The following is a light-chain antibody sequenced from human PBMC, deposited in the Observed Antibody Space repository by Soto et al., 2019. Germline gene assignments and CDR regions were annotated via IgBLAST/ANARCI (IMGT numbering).Light chain of an antibody. CDR2: GAS. J-gene: IGKJ5*01. Sequence: DIVMTQSPAIPPVSPGERAPPSCRASQSVSSYLAWYQQKPGQAPRLLIYGASSRATGIPDRFSGSGSGTDFTLTIIRLEPEDFALYYCQQYGSSAPITFGQGTRLEIK. CDR1: QSVSSY. V-gene: IGKV3-20*01. CDR3: QQYGSSAPIT.